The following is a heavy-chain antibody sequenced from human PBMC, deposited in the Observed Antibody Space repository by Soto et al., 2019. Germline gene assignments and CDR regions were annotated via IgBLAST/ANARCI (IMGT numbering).Heavy chain of an antibody. Sequence: GGSLRLSCAASGFTFSSYAMHWVRQAPGKGLEWVAVISYDGSNKYYADSVKGRFTISRDNSKNTLYLQMNSLRAEDTAVYYCARDFSLGKYDYVWGSYRFGPFDYWGQGTLVTVSS. CDR1: GFTFSSYA. D-gene: IGHD3-16*02. CDR3: ARDFSLGKYDYVWGSYRFGPFDY. J-gene: IGHJ4*02. V-gene: IGHV3-30-3*01. CDR2: ISYDGSNK.